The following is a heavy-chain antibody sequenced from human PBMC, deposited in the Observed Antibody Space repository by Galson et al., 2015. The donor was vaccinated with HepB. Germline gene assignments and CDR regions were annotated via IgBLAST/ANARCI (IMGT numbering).Heavy chain of an antibody. Sequence: SLRLSCAASGFRFYSSRMNWVGQTPGKGLEWVSFISGSSSIIKYAASVKDRFTISRDNAKSSLYLQMNSLRAEDTAVYYCARASDLDYWGQGALVTVSS. J-gene: IGHJ4*02. CDR1: GFRFYSSR. V-gene: IGHV3-48*01. CDR2: ISGSSSII. D-gene: IGHD2-2*01. CDR3: ARASDLDY.